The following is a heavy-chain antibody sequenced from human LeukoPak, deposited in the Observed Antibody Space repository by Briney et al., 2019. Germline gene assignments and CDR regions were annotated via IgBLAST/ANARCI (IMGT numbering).Heavy chain of an antibody. D-gene: IGHD2-2*01. J-gene: IGHJ5*02. V-gene: IGHV1-2*02. CDR2: INPNSGGT. CDR3: ARTYCSSTSCYGWFDP. CDR1: GYTFTGYY. Sequence: ASVKVSCKASGYTFTGYYMHWVRQAPGQGLEWMGWINPNSGGTNYAQKFQGRVTMTRDTSISTAYMELSRLRSDDTAVYYCARTYCSSTSCYGWFDPWGQGTLVTVSS.